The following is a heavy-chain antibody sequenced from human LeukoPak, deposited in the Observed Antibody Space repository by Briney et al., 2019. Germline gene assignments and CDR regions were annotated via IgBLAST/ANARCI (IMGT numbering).Heavy chain of an antibody. CDR1: GFTFDDYG. D-gene: IGHD1-26*01. J-gene: IGHJ3*02. V-gene: IGHV3-20*04. CDR3: ARGGSYLSAFGI. Sequence: GGSLRLSCAASGFTFDDYGMSWVRQAPGKGLEWVSGTNWNGGSTGYADSVKGRFTISRDNAKNSLYLQMNSLRAEDTALYYCARGGSYLSAFGIWGQGTMVTVSS. CDR2: TNWNGGST.